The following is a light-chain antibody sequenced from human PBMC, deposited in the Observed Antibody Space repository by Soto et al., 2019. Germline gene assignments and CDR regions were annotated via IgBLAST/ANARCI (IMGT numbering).Light chain of an antibody. V-gene: IGLV2-14*03. CDR3: SSYTGSSVV. CDR2: DVS. Sequence: QSALTQPASVSGSPRQSITISCTATSSDIGAYDYVSWYQQHPGKAPKLMIYDVSNRPSGVSNRFSGSKSGNTASLTISGLQAEDAADYYCSSYTGSSVVFGGGTKLPS. CDR1: SSDIGAYDY. J-gene: IGLJ2*01.